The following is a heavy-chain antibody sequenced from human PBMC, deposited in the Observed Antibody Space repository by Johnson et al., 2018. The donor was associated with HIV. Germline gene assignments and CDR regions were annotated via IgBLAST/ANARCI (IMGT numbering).Heavy chain of an antibody. CDR2: ISSSGGST. CDR1: GFTFSNAW. V-gene: IGHV3-23*04. CDR3: AKDGERAVAAAFDI. D-gene: IGHD6-19*01. Sequence: VQLVESGGGLVKPGGSLRLSCAASGFTFSNAWMSWVRQAPGKGLEWVAAISSSGGSTYYADSVKGRFTISRDNSKNTLYLQMNSLRAEDTAVYYCAKDGERAVAAAFDIWGQGTMVTVSS. J-gene: IGHJ3*02.